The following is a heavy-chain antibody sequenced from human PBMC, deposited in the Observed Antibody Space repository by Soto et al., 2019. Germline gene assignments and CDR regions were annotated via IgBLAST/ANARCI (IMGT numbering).Heavy chain of an antibody. CDR3: ATISTY. Sequence: SETLSLTCAVSVGSINSGGYSWSWIRQPPGKGLEWIGYMYHSGSTYYNPSLKSRVTISIDRSKNQFSLKLSSVTAADTAVYYCATISTYWAQGTL. V-gene: IGHV4-30-2*01. J-gene: IGHJ4*02. CDR2: MYHSGST. CDR1: VGSINSGGYS.